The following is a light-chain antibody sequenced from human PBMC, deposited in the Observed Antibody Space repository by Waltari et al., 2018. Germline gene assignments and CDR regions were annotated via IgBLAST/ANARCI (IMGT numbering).Light chain of an antibody. CDR2: DAS. J-gene: IGLJ3*02. CDR1: TGPVTSGHY. V-gene: IGLV7-46*01. CDR3: LLTYGDPRRGV. Sequence: LTVSPGGTVTLTCGSITGPVTSGHYPYWIQQKPGQAPRTLIYDASHRHSWTPARFSGSLLGDKAALTLSGAQPEDEAEYYCLLTYGDPRRGVFGGGTKLTVL.